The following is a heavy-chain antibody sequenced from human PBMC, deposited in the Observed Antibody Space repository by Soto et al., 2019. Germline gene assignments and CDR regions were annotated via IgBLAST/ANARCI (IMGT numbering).Heavy chain of an antibody. CDR3: AKGGQWLVFFPADPFDY. V-gene: IGHV3-23*01. CDR1: GFTFSSYA. J-gene: IGHJ4*02. CDR2: ISGSGGST. D-gene: IGHD6-19*01. Sequence: PGGSLRLSCAASGFTFSSYAMSWVRQAPKKGLEWVSAISGSGGSTYYADSVKGRFTISRDNSKNTLYLQMNSLRAEDTAVYYCAKGGQWLVFFPADPFDYWGQGTLVTVPS.